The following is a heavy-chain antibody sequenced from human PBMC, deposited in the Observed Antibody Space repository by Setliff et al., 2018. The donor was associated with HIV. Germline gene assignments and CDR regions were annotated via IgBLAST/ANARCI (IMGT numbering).Heavy chain of an antibody. CDR1: GGSFSGYY. CDR3: ASSWSRIRYYGMDV. Sequence: SETLSLTCTVYGGSFSGYYWNWIRQPPGKGLEWIGYIYYSGSTYYNPSLKSRVTISVDTSKNQFSLKLSSVTAADTAVYYCASSWSRIRYYGMDVWGQGTTVTVSS. D-gene: IGHD6-13*01. CDR2: IYYSGST. J-gene: IGHJ6*02. V-gene: IGHV4-59*04.